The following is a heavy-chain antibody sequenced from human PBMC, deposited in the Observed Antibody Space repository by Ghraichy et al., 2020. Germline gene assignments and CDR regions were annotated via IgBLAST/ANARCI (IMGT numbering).Heavy chain of an antibody. CDR2: ISGSGGRT. Sequence: GESLNISCAASGFTFSMYAMSWVRQAPGKGLEWVSGISGSGGRTDYTEFVKGRFTISRDNSKNTLYLQMNSLRAEDTAVYYCAKDQVWEPPHYFDYWGQGILVTVSS. D-gene: IGHD1-26*01. J-gene: IGHJ4*02. CDR1: GFTFSMYA. V-gene: IGHV3-23*01. CDR3: AKDQVWEPPHYFDY.